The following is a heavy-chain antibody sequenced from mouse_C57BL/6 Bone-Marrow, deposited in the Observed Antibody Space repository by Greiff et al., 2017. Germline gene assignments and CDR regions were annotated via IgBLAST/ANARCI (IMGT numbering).Heavy chain of an antibody. Sequence: QVQLKQSGAELMKPGASVKLSCKATGYTFTGYWIEWVKQRPGHGLEWIGEILPGSGSTNYNEKFKGKATFTADTSSNTADMQLSSLTTEDSAIYYCAREGGSSGYAWFAYWGQGTLVTVSA. V-gene: IGHV1-9*01. J-gene: IGHJ3*01. D-gene: IGHD3-2*02. CDR3: AREGGSSGYAWFAY. CDR1: GYTFTGYW. CDR2: ILPGSGST.